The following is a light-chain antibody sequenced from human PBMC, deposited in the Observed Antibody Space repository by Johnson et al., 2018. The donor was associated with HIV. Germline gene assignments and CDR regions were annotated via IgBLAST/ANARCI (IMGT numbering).Light chain of an antibody. Sequence: VLTQPPSVSAAPGQKVNISCSGSSSNIGNNYVSWYQQLPGTVPKLLIYDNNKRPSGISDRFSGSKSGTSATLGITGLQTGDEADYYCGTWDSSLSVYVFGTGTKVTVL. J-gene: IGLJ1*01. CDR1: SSNIGNNY. CDR2: DNN. CDR3: GTWDSSLSVYV. V-gene: IGLV1-51*01.